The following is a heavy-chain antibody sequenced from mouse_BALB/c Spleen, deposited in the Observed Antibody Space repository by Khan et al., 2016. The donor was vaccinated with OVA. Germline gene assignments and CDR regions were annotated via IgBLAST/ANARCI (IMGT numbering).Heavy chain of an antibody. CDR1: GFSLINYG. D-gene: IGHD1-2*01. CDR3: GSIYYGQAGFAG. Sequence: VQLQESGPGLVAPSQSLPITCTVSGFSLINYGVSWIRQLPGKGLEWLGVIWGDGTTTYHSALKSRLSISTANSKSTVFLQLNSLQTDDTATYYCGSIYYGQAGFAGWGQGARVTV. J-gene: IGHJ3*01. V-gene: IGHV2-3*01. CDR2: IWGDGTT.